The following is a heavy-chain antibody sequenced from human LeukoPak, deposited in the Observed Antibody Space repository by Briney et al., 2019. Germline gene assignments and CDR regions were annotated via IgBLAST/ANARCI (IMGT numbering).Heavy chain of an antibody. V-gene: IGHV3-21*01. CDR2: ISSTSSYL. Sequence: GGSLRLSCAASGFTFSTYSMNWVRQAPGKGLEWVASISSTSSYLYYTDSVKGRFTISRDNARNSLDLQMNSLSAEDTAMYYCARDGGRMDVWGKGTTVTVSS. J-gene: IGHJ6*04. CDR1: GFTFSTYS. CDR3: ARDGGRMDV.